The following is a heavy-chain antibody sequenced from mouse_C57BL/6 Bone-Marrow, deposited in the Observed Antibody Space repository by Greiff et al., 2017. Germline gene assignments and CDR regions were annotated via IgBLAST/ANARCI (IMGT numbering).Heavy chain of an antibody. J-gene: IGHJ2*01. V-gene: IGHV14-4*01. CDR3: TIDYYGSY. D-gene: IGHD1-1*01. CDR1: GFNIKDDY. Sequence: VQLQQSGAELVRPGASVKLSCTASGFNIKDDYMHWVKQRPEQGLEWIGWIDPENGDTEYASKFQGKATITADTSSNTAYLQLSSLTSEDTAVYYGTIDYYGSYWGQGTTLTVSA. CDR2: IDPENGDT.